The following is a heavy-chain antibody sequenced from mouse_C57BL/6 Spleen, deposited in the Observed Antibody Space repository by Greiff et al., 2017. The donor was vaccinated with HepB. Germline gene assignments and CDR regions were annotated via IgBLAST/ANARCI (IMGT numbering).Heavy chain of an antibody. CDR3: ARYIYYGSTYAMDY. CDR2: IRNKANGYTT. CDR1: GFTFTDYY. V-gene: IGHV7-3*01. D-gene: IGHD1-1*01. J-gene: IGHJ4*01. Sequence: EVQRVESGGGLVQPGGSLSLSCAASGFTFTDYYMSWVRQPPGKALEWLGFIRNKANGYTTEYSASVKGRFTISRDNSQSILYLQMNALRAEDSATYYCARYIYYGSTYAMDYWGQGTSVTVSS.